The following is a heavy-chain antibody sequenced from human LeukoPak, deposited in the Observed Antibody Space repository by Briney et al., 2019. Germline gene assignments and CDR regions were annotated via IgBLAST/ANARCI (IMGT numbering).Heavy chain of an antibody. CDR2: ISSSSSYR. CDR1: EFTFSSNG. CDR3: ASGIAVAGTVWFDP. D-gene: IGHD6-19*01. Sequence: GGSLRLSCPASEFTFSSNGMTWVRQAPGKGLEWVSSISSSSSYRYYAASVKGRFTISRDNAKNSLYLQMNSLRAEDTAVYYCASGIAVAGTVWFDPWGQGTLVTVSS. V-gene: IGHV3-21*01. J-gene: IGHJ5*02.